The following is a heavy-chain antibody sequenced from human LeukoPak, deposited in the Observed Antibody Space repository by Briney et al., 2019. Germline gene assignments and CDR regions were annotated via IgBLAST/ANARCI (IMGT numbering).Heavy chain of an antibody. CDR1: GYTLTELS. Sequence: GASVKVSCRVSGYTLTELSMHWVRQAPGQGLEWMGIINPSGGSTSYAQKFQGRVTMTRDTSTSTVYMELSSLRSEDTAVYYCARDLYGSGSYYYDYWGQGTLVTVSS. V-gene: IGHV1-46*01. J-gene: IGHJ4*02. D-gene: IGHD3-10*01. CDR2: INPSGGST. CDR3: ARDLYGSGSYYYDY.